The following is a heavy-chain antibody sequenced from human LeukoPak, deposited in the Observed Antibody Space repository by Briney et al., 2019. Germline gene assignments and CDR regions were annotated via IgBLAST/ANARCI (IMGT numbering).Heavy chain of an antibody. CDR1: GYTLTELS. V-gene: IGHV1-24*01. CDR2: FDPEDGET. D-gene: IGHD2-15*01. CDR3: ANLDPCSSGGSCYSAEPLN. Sequence: ASVKVSCKVSGYTLTELSMHWVRQAPGKGLEWMGGFDPEDGETIYAQKFQGRVTMTEDTSTDTAYMELSSLRSEDTAVYYCANLDPCSSGGSCYSAEPLNWGQGTLVTVSS. J-gene: IGHJ4*02.